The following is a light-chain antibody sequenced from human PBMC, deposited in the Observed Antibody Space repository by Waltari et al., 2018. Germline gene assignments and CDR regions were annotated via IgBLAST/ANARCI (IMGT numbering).Light chain of an antibody. CDR3: QKYGTLPAT. CDR1: QSVSRT. CDR2: DAS. V-gene: IGKV3-20*01. J-gene: IGKJ1*01. Sequence: EIVLTQSLGTLSLSPGARATLSCRASQSVSRTLAWYQQKPGQAPRLLIYDASSRATGIPDRFSGSGSGTDFSLTISRLEPEDFAVYYCQKYGTLPATFGQGTKVEIK.